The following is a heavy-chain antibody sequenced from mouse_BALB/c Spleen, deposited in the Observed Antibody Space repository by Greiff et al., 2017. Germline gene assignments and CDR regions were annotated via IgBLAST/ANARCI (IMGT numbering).Heavy chain of an antibody. D-gene: IGHD2-1*01. CDR2: ISDGGSYT. CDR1: GFTFSDYY. V-gene: IGHV5-4*02. CDR3: ARADYGNYDYYAMDY. J-gene: IGHJ4*01. Sequence: EVKLVESGGGLVKPGGSLKLSCAASGFTFSDYYMYWVRQTPEKRLEWVATISDGGSYTYYPDSVKGRYTISRDNAKNNLYLQMSSLKSEDTAMYYCARADYGNYDYYAMDYWGQGTSVTVSS.